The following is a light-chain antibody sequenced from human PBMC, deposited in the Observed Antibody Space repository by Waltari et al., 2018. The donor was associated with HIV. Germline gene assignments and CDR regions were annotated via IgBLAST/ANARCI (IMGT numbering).Light chain of an antibody. J-gene: IGLJ3*02. V-gene: IGLV2-14*01. CDR1: ISDVDGYNY. CDR3: SSYTSTTAWV. CDR2: DVT. Sequence: QSALTQPASVSGSPVQSIPISCTATISDVDGYNYVTWYQQYPVKPPQLMIYDVTDRPSGVSNRFSGSKSGNTASLTISGLQAEDEADYYCSSYTSTTAWVFGGGTKVTVL.